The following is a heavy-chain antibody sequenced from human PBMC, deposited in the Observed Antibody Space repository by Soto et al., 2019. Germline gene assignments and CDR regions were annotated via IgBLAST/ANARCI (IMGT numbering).Heavy chain of an antibody. V-gene: IGHV4-30-4*01. J-gene: IGHJ4*02. CDR3: ARGRYFDWLLRGKWGHFDY. CDR1: GGSISSGDYY. D-gene: IGHD3-9*01. Sequence: QVQLQESGPGLVKPSQTLSLTCTVSGGSISSGDYYWSWIRQPPGKGLEWIGYIYYSGSTYYNPSLKSRVTLSVDTSTHQLSLKLSSVTAADTAVYYCARGRYFDWLLRGKWGHFDYWGQGTLVTVSS. CDR2: IYYSGST.